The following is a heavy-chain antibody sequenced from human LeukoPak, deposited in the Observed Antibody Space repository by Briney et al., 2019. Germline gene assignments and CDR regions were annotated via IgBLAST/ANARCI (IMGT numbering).Heavy chain of an antibody. CDR3: SNKVYCSTTSCHPAGY. CDR1: GESIRSSNW. J-gene: IGHJ4*02. Sequence: SETLSLTCTVSGESIRSSNWWSWVRQPPGKGLEWIGEIYHSGTTNYNPSLKSRVTISFATSTNQFFLDLSPVTATDTAVYYCSNKVYCSTTSCHPAGYWGLGSLVTVSS. V-gene: IGHV4-4*02. CDR2: IYHSGTT. D-gene: IGHD2-2*01.